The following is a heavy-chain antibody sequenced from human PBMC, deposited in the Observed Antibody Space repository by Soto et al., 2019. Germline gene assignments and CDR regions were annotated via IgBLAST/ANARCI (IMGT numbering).Heavy chain of an antibody. CDR1: GVSISSGGYY. J-gene: IGHJ3*02. V-gene: IGHV4-31*03. Sequence: SETLSLTCTVSGVSISSGGYYWSWIRQHPGKGLEWIGYIYYSGSTYYNPSLKSRVTISVDTSKNQFSLKLSSVTAADTAVYYCARDPRSGYDSSGYYYTGAFDIWGQGTMVT. CDR3: ARDPRSGYDSSGYYYTGAFDI. CDR2: IYYSGST. D-gene: IGHD3-22*01.